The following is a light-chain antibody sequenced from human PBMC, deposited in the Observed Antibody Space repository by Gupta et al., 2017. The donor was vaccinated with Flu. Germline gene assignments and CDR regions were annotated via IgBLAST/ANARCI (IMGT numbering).Light chain of an antibody. V-gene: IGKV3-15*01. CDR2: TTY. J-gene: IGKJ4*01. CDR3: QQYNSWPLT. Sequence: EVVMTQSPATLSVSPGERATLSCSPSQSVSTNLAWHQQKPGQAPRLLIYTTYTRATGVPARFSGSGSGTEFTLTISSLQSEDFAVYYCQQYNSWPLTFGGGTRVEIK. CDR1: QSVSTN.